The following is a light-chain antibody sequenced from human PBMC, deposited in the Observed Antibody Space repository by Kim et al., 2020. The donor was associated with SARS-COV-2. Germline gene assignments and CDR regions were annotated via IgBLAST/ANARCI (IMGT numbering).Light chain of an antibody. J-gene: IGLJ3*02. V-gene: IGLV3-19*01. Sequence: SSELTQDPAVSVALGQTVRITCQGDSLRTYHASWYQQKPGQAPLLVLFAQTNRPSGIPDRFSGSSSGNTASLTISETQAADKADPYCNSRDSSGKHVLFG. CDR2: AQT. CDR1: SLRTYH. CDR3: NSRDSSGKHVL.